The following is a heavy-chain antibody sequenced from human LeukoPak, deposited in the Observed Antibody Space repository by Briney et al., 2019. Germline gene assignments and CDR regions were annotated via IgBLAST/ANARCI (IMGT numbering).Heavy chain of an antibody. CDR3: ASPNYGPNAFDI. Sequence: NSSETLSLTCTVSGGSISSYYWSWIRQPPGKGLEWIGYIYYSGSTNYNPSLKSRVTISVDTSKNQFSLKLSSVTAADTAVYYCASPNYGPNAFDIWGRGTMVTVSS. V-gene: IGHV4-59*08. CDR2: IYYSGST. CDR1: GGSISSYY. D-gene: IGHD4-17*01. J-gene: IGHJ3*02.